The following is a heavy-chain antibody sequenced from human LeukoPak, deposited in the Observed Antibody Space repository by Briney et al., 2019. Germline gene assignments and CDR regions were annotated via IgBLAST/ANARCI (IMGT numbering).Heavy chain of an antibody. J-gene: IGHJ3*02. V-gene: IGHV4-4*02. CDR2: IYHSGST. CDR1: GGSINSNNW. Sequence: SGTLSLTCAVSGGSINSNNWWSWVRQPPGKGLEWIGEIYHSGSTNYNPSLKSRVTISVDKSKKQFSLKLSSVTAADTAVYYCAREVLRFLEGSQPTHDAFDIWGQGTMVTVSS. CDR3: AREVLRFLEGSQPTHDAFDI. D-gene: IGHD3-3*01.